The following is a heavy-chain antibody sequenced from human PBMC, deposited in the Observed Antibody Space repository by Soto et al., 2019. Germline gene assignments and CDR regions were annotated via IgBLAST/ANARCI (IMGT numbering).Heavy chain of an antibody. D-gene: IGHD3-10*01. Sequence: QVQLQESGPGLVKPSQTLSLTCTVSGGSISSGGYYWSWIRQHPGKGLEWIGYIYYSGSTYYNPALKRRVTISGDTSKNQFSLKLSSVTAADTAVYYCAREAPLNYYGSGSYYIDRDNYGMDVWGQGTTVTVSS. CDR2: IYYSGST. V-gene: IGHV4-31*03. CDR1: GGSISSGGYY. J-gene: IGHJ6*02. CDR3: AREAPLNYYGSGSYYIDRDNYGMDV.